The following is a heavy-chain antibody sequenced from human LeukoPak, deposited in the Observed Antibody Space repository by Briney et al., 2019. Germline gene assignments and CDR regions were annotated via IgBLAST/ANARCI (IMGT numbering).Heavy chain of an antibody. D-gene: IGHD5-12*01. CDR1: GFTFNNYW. CDR3: ARDPGATFDY. CDR2: IQQDGSEK. Sequence: GGSLRLSCAASGFTFNNYWMSWVRQAPGKGLEWVANIQQDGSEKYYVDSVKGRFTISRDNAKNSLYLQMNSLRAEDTAVYYCARDPGATFDYWGQGTLVTVSS. V-gene: IGHV3-7*01. J-gene: IGHJ4*02.